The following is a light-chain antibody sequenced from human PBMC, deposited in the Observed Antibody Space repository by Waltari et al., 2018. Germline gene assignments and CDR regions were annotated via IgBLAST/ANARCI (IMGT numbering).Light chain of an antibody. Sequence: QSALTQPASVSGSPGQSITISCTGTSSDVGGYNYVSWYQQHPGKAPKLMIYEVSNRPSGVSNRFSGSKSGNTASLTLSGLQAEDEADYYCSSYTSSSTRVVGGGTKLTVL. J-gene: IGLJ2*01. V-gene: IGLV2-14*01. CDR3: SSYTSSSTRV. CDR2: EVS. CDR1: SSDVGGYNY.